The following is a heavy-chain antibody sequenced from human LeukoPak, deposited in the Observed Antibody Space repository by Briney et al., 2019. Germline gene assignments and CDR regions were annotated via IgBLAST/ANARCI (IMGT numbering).Heavy chain of an antibody. CDR1: GGSISSSSYY. Sequence: SETLSLTCTVSGGSISSSSYYWGWIRQPPGKGLEWIGSIYYSGSTYYNPSLKSRVTISVDTSKNQFSLKLSSVTAADTAVYYCARSGSGSYFSDDNWFDPWGQGTLVTVSS. CDR2: IYYSGST. J-gene: IGHJ5*02. CDR3: ARSGSGSYFSDDNWFDP. D-gene: IGHD3-10*01. V-gene: IGHV4-39*07.